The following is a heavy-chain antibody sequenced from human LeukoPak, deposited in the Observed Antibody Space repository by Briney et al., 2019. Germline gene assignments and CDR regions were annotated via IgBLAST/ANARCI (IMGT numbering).Heavy chain of an antibody. D-gene: IGHD5-12*01. Sequence: SETLSLTCTVSGGSISSGDYYWSWIRQPPGTGLEWIGYIYYSGSNYYNPSLKSRVTISVDTSKNQFSLKLSSVTAADTAVYYCARQYSGYDPLDYWGQGTLVTVSS. CDR3: ARQYSGYDPLDY. J-gene: IGHJ4*02. V-gene: IGHV4-30-4*01. CDR1: GGSISSGDYY. CDR2: IYYSGSN.